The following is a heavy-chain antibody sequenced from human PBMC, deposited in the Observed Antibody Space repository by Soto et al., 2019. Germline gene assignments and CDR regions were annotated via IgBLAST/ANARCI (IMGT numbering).Heavy chain of an antibody. Sequence: QVQLVQSGAEVRKPGSSVKVSCKASGGVFGSFSITWVLQAPGQGLEWIGGIIPIYGTANYAHNFQGRVTITADTATNTAYMEVSSLGSEDTAVYYCAKDRRADWESYYYYAMDVWGQGTTVIVSS. D-gene: IGHD1-26*01. V-gene: IGHV1-69*06. J-gene: IGHJ6*02. CDR1: GGVFGSFS. CDR2: IIPIYGTA. CDR3: AKDRRADWESYYYYAMDV.